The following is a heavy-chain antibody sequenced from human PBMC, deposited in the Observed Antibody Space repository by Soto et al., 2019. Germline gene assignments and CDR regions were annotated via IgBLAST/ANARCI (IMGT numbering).Heavy chain of an antibody. Sequence: ASVKVSCKASGYTSTSYGISWVRQAPGQGLEWMGWISAYNGNTNYAQKFQGKVTMTTDTSKNQFSLKLSSVTAADTAVYYCARGYCSSTSCFDPWGQGTLVTVSS. CDR2: ISAYNGNT. V-gene: IGHV1-18*01. D-gene: IGHD2-2*01. CDR1: GYTSTSYG. CDR3: ARGYCSSTSCFDP. J-gene: IGHJ5*02.